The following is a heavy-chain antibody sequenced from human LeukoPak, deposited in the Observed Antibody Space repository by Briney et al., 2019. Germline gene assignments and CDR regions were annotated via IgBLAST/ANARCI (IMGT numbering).Heavy chain of an antibody. CDR3: ARDPNGDYIGAFDM. V-gene: IGHV3-23*01. J-gene: IGHJ3*02. D-gene: IGHD4-17*01. CDR1: GFTFSNYA. Sequence: GGSLRLSCTVSGFTFSNYAMTWVRQAPGKGLEWVSSIRGSDGGTHYAGSVKGRFTISRDNSKSTLFLQMNSLRGEDTAIYYCARDPNGDYIGAFDMGGPGTVVTVSS. CDR2: IRGSDGGT.